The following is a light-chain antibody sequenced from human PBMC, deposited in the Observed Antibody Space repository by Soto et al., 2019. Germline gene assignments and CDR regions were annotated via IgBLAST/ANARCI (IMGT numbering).Light chain of an antibody. V-gene: IGKV1-13*02. Sequence: AIQLTQSPSSLSASVGDRVTITCRASQGIANTLAWYQQKPGKGPKLLIYDASSLERGVPLRFSGSGSGTDFTLTISSLQPEDFATYYCQQFKSYPRTFGQGTKVEIK. CDR2: DAS. J-gene: IGKJ1*01. CDR3: QQFKSYPRT. CDR1: QGIANT.